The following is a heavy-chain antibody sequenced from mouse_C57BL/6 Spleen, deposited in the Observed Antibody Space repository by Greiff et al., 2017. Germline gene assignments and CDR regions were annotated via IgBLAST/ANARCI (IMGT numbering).Heavy chain of an antibody. CDR2: VDPETGGT. CDR1: GYTFTDYE. J-gene: IGHJ2*01. D-gene: IGHD1-1*02. Sequence: QVQLQQSGAELVRPGASVTLSCKASGYTFTDYEMHWVKQTPVHGLEWIGAVDPETGGTAYNQKFKGKAILTADKSSSTAYMELRSVTSEDSAVYYCTKEEDYGPYFDYWGQGTTLTVSS. CDR3: TKEEDYGPYFDY. V-gene: IGHV1-15*01.